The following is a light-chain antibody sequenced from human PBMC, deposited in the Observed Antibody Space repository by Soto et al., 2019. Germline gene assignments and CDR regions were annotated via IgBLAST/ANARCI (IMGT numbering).Light chain of an antibody. CDR2: DVS. Sequence: QSALTQSASVSGSPGQSITISCTGTSSDVGGYNYVSWYQQHPGKAPKLIIYDVSNRPSGVSTRFSGSKSGNTASLTISGLQAEDEADYSCSSYTSTNYWVFGGGTQLTVL. J-gene: IGLJ3*02. CDR1: SSDVGGYNY. CDR3: SSYTSTNYWV. V-gene: IGLV2-14*01.